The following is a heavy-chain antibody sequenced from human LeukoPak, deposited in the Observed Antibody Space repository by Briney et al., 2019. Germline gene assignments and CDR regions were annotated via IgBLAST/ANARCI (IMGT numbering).Heavy chain of an antibody. CDR1: GYTFSGYY. Sequence: SCKASGYTFSGYYMHWVRQAPGKGLVWVSRTNRDDSDTSYADSVKGRFTISRDKAKSTLYLQMNSLRVEDTAVYYCARSANYFDTSGQDYWGQGTLVTVSS. D-gene: IGHD3-22*01. CDR2: TNRDDSDT. J-gene: IGHJ4*02. CDR3: ARSANYFDTSGQDY. V-gene: IGHV3-74*01.